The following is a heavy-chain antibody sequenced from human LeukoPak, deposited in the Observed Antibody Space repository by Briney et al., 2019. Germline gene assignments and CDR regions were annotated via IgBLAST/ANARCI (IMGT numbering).Heavy chain of an antibody. D-gene: IGHD7-27*01. V-gene: IGHV4-4*02. CDR3: ASSMYMGNFDY. CDR1: GGSISSTNW. Sequence: PSGTLSLTCGVSGGSISSTNWWSWVRQPPGQGLEWIGEISLSGVTNYNPSLKSRVTISLDTSKNQFSLKLRSVTAADTAVYYCASSMYMGNFDYWGQGTLVTVSS. CDR2: ISLSGVT. J-gene: IGHJ4*02.